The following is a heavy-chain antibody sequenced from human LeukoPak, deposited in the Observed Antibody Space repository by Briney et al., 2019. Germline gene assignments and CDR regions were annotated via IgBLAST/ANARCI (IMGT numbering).Heavy chain of an antibody. CDR1: GYTFTGYY. CDR2: INPNSGDT. V-gene: IGHV1-2*02. Sequence: ASVKVSCKASGYTFTGYYMHWVRQAPGQGLEWMGWINPNSGDTNYAQKFQGRVTLTRDASIGTAYMEVNRLTYDDTAIYYCARDVYTSGWLYFDLWGHGTLVTVSS. D-gene: IGHD6-19*01. J-gene: IGHJ2*01. CDR3: ARDVYTSGWLYFDL.